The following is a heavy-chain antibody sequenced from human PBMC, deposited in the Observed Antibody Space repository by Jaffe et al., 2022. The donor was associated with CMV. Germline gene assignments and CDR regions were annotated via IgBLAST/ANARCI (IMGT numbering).Heavy chain of an antibody. J-gene: IGHJ5*02. V-gene: IGHV3-21*01. CDR2: ISSSSSYI. Sequence: EVQLVESGGGLVKPGGSLRLSCAASGFTFSSYSMNWVRQAPGKGLEWVSSISSSSSYIYYADSVKGRFTISRDNAKNSLYLQMNSLRAEDTAVYYCARLVVVFGELTLDPWGQGTLVTVSS. CDR1: GFTFSSYS. CDR3: ARLVVVFGELTLDP. D-gene: IGHD2-2*01.